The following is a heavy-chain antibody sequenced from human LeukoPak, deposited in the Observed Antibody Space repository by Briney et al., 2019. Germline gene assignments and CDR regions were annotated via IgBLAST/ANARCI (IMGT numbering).Heavy chain of an antibody. V-gene: IGHV4-61*05. J-gene: IGHJ6*02. CDR3: ARCPVDYGMDV. Sequence: SETLSLTCTVSGGSISSSSYYWGWIRQPPGKGLEWIGYIYYSGSTNYNPSLKSRVTISVDTSKNQFSLKLSSVTAADTAVYYCARCPVDYGMDVWGQGTTVTVSS. CDR2: IYYSGST. CDR1: GGSISSSSYY.